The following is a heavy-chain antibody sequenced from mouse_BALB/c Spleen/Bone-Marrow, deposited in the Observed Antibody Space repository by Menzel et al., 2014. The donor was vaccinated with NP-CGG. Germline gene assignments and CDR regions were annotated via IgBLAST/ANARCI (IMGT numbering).Heavy chain of an antibody. CDR3: ARKGAMITHYYAMDY. CDR1: GFTFSSLG. Sequence: EVKVVESGGGLVQPGGSRKLSCAASGFTFSSLGMHWVRQAPEKGLEGVAYISNGSSTIYYADTVKGRFTISRDNPKNTLFLQMTSLRSEDTAMYYCARKGAMITHYYAMDYWGQGTSVTVSS. D-gene: IGHD2-4*01. J-gene: IGHJ4*01. V-gene: IGHV5-17*02. CDR2: ISNGSSTI.